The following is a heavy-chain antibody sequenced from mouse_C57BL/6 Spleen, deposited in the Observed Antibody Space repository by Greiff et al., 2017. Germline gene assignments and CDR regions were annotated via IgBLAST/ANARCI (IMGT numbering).Heavy chain of an antibody. CDR1: GYTFTSYG. CDR2: IYPRSGNT. CDR3: ARGEDGYGFDY. Sequence: VQLQESGAELARPGASVKLSCKASGYTFTSYGISWVKQRTGQGLEWIGEIYPRSGNTYYNEKFKGKATLTADKSSSTAYMELRSLTSEDSAVYFCARGEDGYGFDYWGQGTTLTVSS. V-gene: IGHV1-81*01. D-gene: IGHD2-2*01. J-gene: IGHJ2*01.